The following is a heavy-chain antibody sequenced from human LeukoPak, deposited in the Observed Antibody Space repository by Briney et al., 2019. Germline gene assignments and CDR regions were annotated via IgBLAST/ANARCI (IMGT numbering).Heavy chain of an antibody. Sequence: SETLSLTRTVSGGSISSSSYYWGWIRQPPGKGLEWIGSIYYSGSTYYNPSLKSRVTISVDRSKNQFSLKLSSVTAADTAVYYCARGAYCSGGSCYSSQTFDYWGQGTLVTVSS. CDR1: GGSISSSSYY. CDR3: ARGAYCSGGSCYSSQTFDY. V-gene: IGHV4-39*07. J-gene: IGHJ4*02. D-gene: IGHD2-15*01. CDR2: IYYSGST.